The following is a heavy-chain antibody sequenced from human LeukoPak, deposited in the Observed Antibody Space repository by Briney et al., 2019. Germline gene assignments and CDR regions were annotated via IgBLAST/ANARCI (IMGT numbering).Heavy chain of an antibody. J-gene: IGHJ4*02. V-gene: IGHV3-53*01. CDR1: GFTVSTNS. CDR2: TYSGGTT. Sequence: GGSLRLSCAASGFTVSTNSMNWVRQAPGKGLEWVSVTYSGGTTYYADSVKGRFTVSRDNSKSMLYVQMNSLRAEDTAVYYCARRDLSGYFDYWGQGALVTVSS. D-gene: IGHD2/OR15-2a*01. CDR3: ARRDLSGYFDY.